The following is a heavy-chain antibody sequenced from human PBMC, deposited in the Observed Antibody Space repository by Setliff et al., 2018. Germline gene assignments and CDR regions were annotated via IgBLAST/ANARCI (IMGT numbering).Heavy chain of an antibody. Sequence: GGSLRLSCAASGFTFSNYEMNWVRQAPGKGLEWVSYISNGGGAVKYADSVKGRFTISRDNAKNSLYLQMNSLRAEDTAVYYCARDQGSYGYRAFDYWGQGALVTVSS. D-gene: IGHD5-18*01. CDR1: GFTFSNYE. CDR3: ARDQGSYGYRAFDY. V-gene: IGHV3-48*03. CDR2: ISNGGGAV. J-gene: IGHJ4*02.